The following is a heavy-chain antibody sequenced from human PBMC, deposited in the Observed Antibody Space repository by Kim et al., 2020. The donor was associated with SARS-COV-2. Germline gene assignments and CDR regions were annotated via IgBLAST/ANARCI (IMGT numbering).Heavy chain of an antibody. D-gene: IGHD4-17*01. CDR3: ARRGLGRWPIRFDP. CDR2: INHSGST. Sequence: SETLSLTCAVYGGSFSGYYWSWIRQPPGKGLEWIGEINHSGSTNYNPSLKSRVTISVDTSKNQFSLKLSSVTAADTAVYYCARRGLGRWPIRFDPWGQGTLVTVSS. V-gene: IGHV4-34*01. J-gene: IGHJ5*02. CDR1: GGSFSGYY.